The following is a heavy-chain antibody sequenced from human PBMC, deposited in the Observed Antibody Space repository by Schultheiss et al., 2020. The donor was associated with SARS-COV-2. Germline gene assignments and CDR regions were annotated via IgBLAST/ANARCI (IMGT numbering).Heavy chain of an antibody. CDR1: GFTFSSYE. CDR3: ARDFRRVGSPAGWFDP. J-gene: IGHJ5*02. D-gene: IGHD3-10*01. Sequence: GGSLRLSCAASGFTFSSYEMNWVRQAPGKGLEWVSYISSSGSTIYYADSVKGRFTISRDNAKNSLYLQMNSLRDEDTAVYYCARDFRRVGSPAGWFDPWGQGTLVTVSS. CDR2: ISSSGSTI. V-gene: IGHV3-48*03.